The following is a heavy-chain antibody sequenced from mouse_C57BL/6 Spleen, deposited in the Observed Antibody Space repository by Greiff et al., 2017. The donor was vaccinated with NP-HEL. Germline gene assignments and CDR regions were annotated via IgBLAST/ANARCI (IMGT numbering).Heavy chain of an antibody. V-gene: IGHV1-4*01. CDR2: INPSSGYT. CDR3: ARRMDYAAMDY. D-gene: IGHD2-4*01. Sequence: VQLQQSGAELARPGASVQMSCKASGYTFTSYTMHWVKQRPGQGLEWIGYINPSSGYTKYNQKFKDKATLTADKSSSTAYMQLSRLTSEDSAVYYCARRMDYAAMDYWGQGTSVTVSS. J-gene: IGHJ4*01. CDR1: GYTFTSYT.